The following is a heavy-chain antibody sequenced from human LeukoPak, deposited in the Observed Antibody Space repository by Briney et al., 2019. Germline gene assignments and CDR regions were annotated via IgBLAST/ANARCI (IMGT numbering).Heavy chain of an antibody. Sequence: GASVKVSCKASGYTFTGYYMHWVRQAPGQGLEWMGGIIPIFGTANYAQKFQGRVTITADESTSTAYMELSSLRSEDTAVYYCARVTYYYDSSGYYPYYMDVWGKGTTVTISS. J-gene: IGHJ6*03. V-gene: IGHV1-69*13. CDR3: ARVTYYYDSSGYYPYYMDV. D-gene: IGHD3-22*01. CDR2: IIPIFGTA. CDR1: GYTFTGYY.